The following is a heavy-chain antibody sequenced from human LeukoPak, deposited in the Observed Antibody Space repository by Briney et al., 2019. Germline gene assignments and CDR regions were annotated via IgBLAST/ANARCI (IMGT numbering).Heavy chain of an antibody. CDR2: IRYDGSNK. CDR1: GFSINTFG. D-gene: IGHD2-2*01. Sequence: GGSLRLSCAASGFSINTFGMHWVRQAPGKGLEWVAFIRYDGSNKYYADSVKGRFTISRDNSKNTLYLQMNSLRAEDTAVYYCARDASTSCFDYWGQGALVTVSS. CDR3: ARDASTSCFDY. J-gene: IGHJ4*02. V-gene: IGHV3-30*02.